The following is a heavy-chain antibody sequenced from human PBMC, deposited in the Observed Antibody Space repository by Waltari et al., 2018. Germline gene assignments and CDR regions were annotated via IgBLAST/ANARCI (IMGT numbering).Heavy chain of an antibody. J-gene: IGHJ4*02. Sequence: EVQLVESGGGLVQPGGSLRLSCAASGFTFSSYSMNWVRQAPGKGLEWVSYISSSSSTIYYADSVKGRFTISRDNAKNSLYLQMNSLRAEDTAVYYCARGYSGSYFDYWGQGTLVIVSS. CDR1: GFTFSSYS. D-gene: IGHD1-26*01. CDR3: ARGYSGSYFDY. CDR2: ISSSSSTI. V-gene: IGHV3-48*01.